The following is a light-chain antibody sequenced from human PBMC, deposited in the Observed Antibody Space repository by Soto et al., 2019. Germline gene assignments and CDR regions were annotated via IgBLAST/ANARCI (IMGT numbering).Light chain of an antibody. CDR2: DAS. V-gene: IGKV3-11*01. J-gene: IGKJ5*01. Sequence: EIVLTQSPATLSLSPGESATLPCRASQSVSNFLVWYQQKPGQAPSLLIYDASNRATGIPARFSGSGSGTDFTLTISSLEPEDFAVYYCQQRRNWPPITFGQGTRLEIK. CDR3: QQRRNWPPIT. CDR1: QSVSNF.